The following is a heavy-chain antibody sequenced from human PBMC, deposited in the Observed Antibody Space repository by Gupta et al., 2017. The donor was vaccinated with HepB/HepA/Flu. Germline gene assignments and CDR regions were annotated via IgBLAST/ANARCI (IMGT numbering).Heavy chain of an antibody. Sequence: EVQLVESGGGVVRPGGSLRLSCAASGFTFDDYGMSWVRQAPGKGLEWVSGINWNGGSTGYADSVKGRFTISRDNAKNSLYLQMNSLRAEDTALYYCARDARSGDGTHAYAFDIWGQGTMVTVSS. D-gene: IGHD2-21*02. CDR3: ARDARSGDGTHAYAFDI. J-gene: IGHJ3*02. CDR2: INWNGGST. CDR1: GFTFDDYG. V-gene: IGHV3-20*04.